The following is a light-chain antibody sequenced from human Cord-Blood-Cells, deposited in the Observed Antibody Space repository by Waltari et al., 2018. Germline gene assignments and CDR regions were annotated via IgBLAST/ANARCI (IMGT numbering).Light chain of an antibody. J-gene: IGKJ1*01. Sequence: DIQMTQSPSSLSASVGDRVTITCRASQSISSYLNWYQQKPGKAPKLQIYAASSLQSGVPSRFSGSGSGPDFTLTISSLQPEDCATYYCQQSYSTPWTFGQGTQVEIK. CDR2: AAS. V-gene: IGKV1-39*01. CDR3: QQSYSTPWT. CDR1: QSISSY.